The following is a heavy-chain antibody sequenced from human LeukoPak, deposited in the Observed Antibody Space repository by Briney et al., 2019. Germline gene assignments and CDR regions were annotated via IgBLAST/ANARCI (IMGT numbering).Heavy chain of an antibody. CDR1: GGSISGSSYY. CDR3: ARHIVATITGVDY. Sequence: PSETLSLTCTVSGGSISGSSYYWGWIRQPPGKGLEWIGSIYYSGSTYYNPSLKSRVTISVDTSKNQFSLKLSSVTAADTAVYYCARHIVATITGVDYWGQGTLVTVSS. CDR2: IYYSGST. J-gene: IGHJ4*02. V-gene: IGHV4-39*01. D-gene: IGHD5-12*01.